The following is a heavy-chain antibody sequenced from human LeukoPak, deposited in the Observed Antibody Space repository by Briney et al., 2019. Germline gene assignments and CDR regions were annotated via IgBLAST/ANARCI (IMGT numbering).Heavy chain of an antibody. CDR1: GFTSSSYG. Sequence: PGRSLRLSCAASGFTSSSYGMHWVRQAPGKGLEWVAVISYDGSNKYYADSVKGRFTISRDNSKNTLYLQMNSLRAEDTAVYYCAKDRTGYYYGMDVWGRGTTVTVSS. CDR3: AKDRTGYYYGMDV. CDR2: ISYDGSNK. J-gene: IGHJ6*02. V-gene: IGHV3-30*18. D-gene: IGHD6-6*01.